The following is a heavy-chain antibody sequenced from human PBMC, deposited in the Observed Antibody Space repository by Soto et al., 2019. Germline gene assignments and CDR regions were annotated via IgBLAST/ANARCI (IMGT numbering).Heavy chain of an antibody. CDR3: ATSRISIAVADETESYFDY. D-gene: IGHD6-19*01. V-gene: IGHV1-2*04. CDR1: GYIFTGYY. J-gene: IGHJ4*02. CDR2: INPNSGDT. Sequence: ASVKVSCKASGYIFTGYYMHWVRQAPGQGLEWMGWINPNSGDTNYTQKFQGWVTMTRDTSISTAYMELSRLRSDDTAVYYCATSRISIAVADETESYFDYWGQGTLVTVSS.